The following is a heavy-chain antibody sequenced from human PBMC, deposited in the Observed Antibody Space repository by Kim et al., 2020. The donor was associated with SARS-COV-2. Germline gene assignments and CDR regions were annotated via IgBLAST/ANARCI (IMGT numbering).Heavy chain of an antibody. D-gene: IGHD3-22*01. Sequence: SVKVSCKASGGTFSSYAISWVRQAPGQGLEWMGGIIPIFGTANYAQKFQGRVTITADESTSTAYMELSSLRSEDTAVYYCARCDSSGYRGGGYYFDYWGQGTLVTVSS. V-gene: IGHV1-69*13. CDR3: ARCDSSGYRGGGYYFDY. CDR2: IIPIFGTA. CDR1: GGTFSSYA. J-gene: IGHJ4*02.